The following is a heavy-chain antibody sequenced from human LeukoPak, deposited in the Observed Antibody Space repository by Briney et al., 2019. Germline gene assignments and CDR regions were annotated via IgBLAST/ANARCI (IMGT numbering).Heavy chain of an antibody. CDR3: AADYDFWSGHDY. V-gene: IGHV3-23*01. CDR1: GFTFSSYA. Sequence: GGSLRLSCAASGFTFSSYAMSWVRQAPGKGLEWVLAISGSGGSTYYADSVKGRFTISRDNSKNTLYLQMNSLRAEDTAVYYCAADYDFWSGHDYWGQGTLVTVPS. J-gene: IGHJ4*02. D-gene: IGHD3-3*01. CDR2: ISGSGGST.